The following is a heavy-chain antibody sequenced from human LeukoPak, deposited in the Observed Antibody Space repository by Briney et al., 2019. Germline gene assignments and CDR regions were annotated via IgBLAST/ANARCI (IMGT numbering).Heavy chain of an antibody. CDR1: GFTFTSYW. D-gene: IGHD5-18*01. Sequence: RPGGSLRLSCAASGFTFTSYWMHWVRQAPGKGLVWVSRIDSGGSGISYADSVRGRFTISRDNAKNTLYLQMDSLRVEDTAVYYCARGPAGNSYGSLWGQGTLVTVSS. V-gene: IGHV3-74*01. CDR3: ARGPAGNSYGSL. J-gene: IGHJ4*02. CDR2: IDSGGSGI.